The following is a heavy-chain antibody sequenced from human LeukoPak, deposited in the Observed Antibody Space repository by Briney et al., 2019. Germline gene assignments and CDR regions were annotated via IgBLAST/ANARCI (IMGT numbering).Heavy chain of an antibody. CDR3: AKHPYSSGWYHPYFDY. CDR1: GFTFSSYA. Sequence: GGSLRLSCAAPGFTFSSYAMSWVRQAPGKGLEWVSAISGSGGSTYYADSVKGRFTISRDNSKNTLYLQMNSLRAEDTAVYYCAKHPYSSGWYHPYFDYWGQGTLVTVSS. V-gene: IGHV3-23*01. CDR2: ISGSGGST. J-gene: IGHJ4*02. D-gene: IGHD6-19*01.